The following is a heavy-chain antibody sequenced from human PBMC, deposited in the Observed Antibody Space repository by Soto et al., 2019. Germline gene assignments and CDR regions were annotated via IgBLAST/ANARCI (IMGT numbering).Heavy chain of an antibody. D-gene: IGHD6-13*01. CDR3: VRNLIAAAGNNY. J-gene: IGHJ4*02. CDR2: ISSSSSYI. Sequence: GGSLRLSCAASGFTFSSYSMNWVRQAPGKGLEWVSSISSSSSYIYYADSVKGRFTISRDNAKNSLYLQMNSLRAEDTAVYYCVRNLIAAAGNNYWGQGTLVTVSS. CDR1: GFTFSSYS. V-gene: IGHV3-21*01.